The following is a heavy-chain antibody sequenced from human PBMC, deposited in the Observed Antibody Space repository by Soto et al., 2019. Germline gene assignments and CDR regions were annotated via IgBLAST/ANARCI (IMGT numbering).Heavy chain of an antibody. Sequence: SETLSLTCTVSGGSISSGGYYWSWIRQHPGKGLEWIGYIYYSGSTYYNPSLKSRVTISVDTSKNQFSLKLSSVTAADTAVYYCARDVQMATLRDWGQGTLVTVSS. J-gene: IGHJ4*02. CDR1: GGSISSGGYY. CDR3: ARDVQMATLRD. D-gene: IGHD5-12*01. V-gene: IGHV4-31*03. CDR2: IYYSGST.